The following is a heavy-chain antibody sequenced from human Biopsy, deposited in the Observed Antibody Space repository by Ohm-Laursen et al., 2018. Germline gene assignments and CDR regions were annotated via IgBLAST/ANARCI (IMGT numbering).Heavy chain of an antibody. D-gene: IGHD3-22*01. CDR3: ARDYDTSGYYYVS. J-gene: IGHJ5*02. CDR2: IHYSGTT. CDR1: GVSISSTTYY. Sequence: SETLSLTCSVSGVSISSTTYYWGWIRQPPGKGLEWIGSIHYSGTTYYHASLRSRVTISVDKSKNQFSLKLTSVTAADTAVYYCARDYDTSGYYYVSWGQGTLVTVSS. V-gene: IGHV4-39*01.